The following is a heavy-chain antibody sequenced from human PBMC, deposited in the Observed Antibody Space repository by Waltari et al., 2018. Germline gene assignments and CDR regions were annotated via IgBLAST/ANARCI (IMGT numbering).Heavy chain of an antibody. V-gene: IGHV5-51*03. CDR1: GYSFTNYW. CDR3: AVAATVGWFDP. CDR2: IYPGDSDP. Sequence: EVQLVQSGAAVKKPGESLKISCKGSGYSFTNYWIAWGRQMPGKGLEWMGIIYPGDSDPRYSPSFQGQVSISADKSISTAYLQWSSLKASDTAMYYCAVAATVGWFDPWGQGTLVTVSS. D-gene: IGHD6-19*01. J-gene: IGHJ5*02.